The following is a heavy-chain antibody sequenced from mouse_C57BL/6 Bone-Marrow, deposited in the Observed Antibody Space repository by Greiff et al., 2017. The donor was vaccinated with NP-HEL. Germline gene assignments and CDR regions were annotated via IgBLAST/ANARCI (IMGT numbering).Heavy chain of an antibody. Sequence: QVQLKESGPGLVAPSQSLSITCTVSGFSLTSYAISWVRQPPGKGLEWLGVIWTGGGTHYNSAPKSRLSISKDNSKSQVFLKMNSLRTDDTARYYCAIYDCYYGYWGQGTTLTVSS. J-gene: IGHJ2*01. CDR1: GFSLTSYA. CDR2: IWTGGGT. V-gene: IGHV2-9-1*01. CDR3: AIYDCYYGY. D-gene: IGHD2-3*01.